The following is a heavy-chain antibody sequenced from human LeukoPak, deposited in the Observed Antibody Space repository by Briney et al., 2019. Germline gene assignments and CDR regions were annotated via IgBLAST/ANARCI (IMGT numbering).Heavy chain of an antibody. J-gene: IGHJ5*02. Sequence: GGSLRLSCEASGFTFSTYWMSWVRQAPGKGLEWVANIKQDGSEKYYVDSVKGRFTISRDNAKNSLYLQMNSLRAEDTAVYYCARVAENWFDPWGQGTVVTVSS. V-gene: IGHV3-7*03. CDR1: GFTFSTYW. CDR2: IKQDGSEK. CDR3: ARVAENWFDP.